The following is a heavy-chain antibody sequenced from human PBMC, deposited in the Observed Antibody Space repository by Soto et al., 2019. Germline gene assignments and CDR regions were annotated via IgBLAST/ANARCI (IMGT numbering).Heavy chain of an antibody. CDR1: GFTFSDFY. Sequence: QVQLVESGGGLAKPGGSLRLSCAASGFTFSDFYLTWIRQVPGKGLEWLSYITSSGSYTSHADSVKGRFTISRDNAKNLLYLQMTSLPAEDKAMYYCARVPVYDILTGYCDYWGQGTLVTVSS. J-gene: IGHJ4*02. D-gene: IGHD3-9*01. V-gene: IGHV3-11*05. CDR3: ARVPVYDILTGYCDY. CDR2: ITSSGSYT.